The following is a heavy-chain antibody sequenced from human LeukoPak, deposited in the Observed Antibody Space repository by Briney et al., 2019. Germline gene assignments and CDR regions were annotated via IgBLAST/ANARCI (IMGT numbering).Heavy chain of an antibody. CDR1: GFTFSTYM. CDR3: VRELAY. Sequence: GGSLRLSCAASGFTFSTYMMIWVRQAPGKGLEWLSYISSDSGAIYYAGSVQGRFTISRDNAQRSLYLQMNSLRVEDTAVYYCVRELAYWGQGALVTVSS. CDR2: ISSDSGAI. J-gene: IGHJ4*02. V-gene: IGHV3-48*01. D-gene: IGHD1-1*01.